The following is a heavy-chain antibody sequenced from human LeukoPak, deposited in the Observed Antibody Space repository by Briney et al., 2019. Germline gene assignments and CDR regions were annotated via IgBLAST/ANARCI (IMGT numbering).Heavy chain of an antibody. D-gene: IGHD3-22*01. V-gene: IGHV1-69*01. CDR1: GGGFTFTSHA. CDR2: LIPIYGSA. CDR3: AGFFYDNSGDAFDI. Sequence: SVKVSCKASGGGFTFTSHAISWVRQAPGQGLEWMGGLIPIYGSANYAQKFQGRVTITSDESTRTVYMELSSLRPEDSAVYYCAGFFYDNSGDAFDIWGQGTVVTVSS. J-gene: IGHJ3*02.